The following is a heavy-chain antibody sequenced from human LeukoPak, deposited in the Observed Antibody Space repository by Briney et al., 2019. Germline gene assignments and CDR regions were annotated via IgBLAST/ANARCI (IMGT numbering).Heavy chain of an antibody. V-gene: IGHV4-38-2*02. Sequence: SETLSLTCTVSDYSISNGYYWGWIRQPPGKGLEWIGEIYHSGSTNYNPSLKSRVTISVDKSKNQFSLKLSSVTAADTAVYYCARVSDYCSSTSCYEGGYYYYGMDVWGQGTTVTVSS. D-gene: IGHD2-2*01. J-gene: IGHJ6*02. CDR2: IYHSGST. CDR1: DYSISNGYY. CDR3: ARVSDYCSSTSCYEGGYYYYGMDV.